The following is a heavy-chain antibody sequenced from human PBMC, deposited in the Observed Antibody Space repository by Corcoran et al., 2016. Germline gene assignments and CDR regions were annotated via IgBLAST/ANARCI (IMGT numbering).Heavy chain of an antibody. CDR2: IDWDDDK. Sequence: QVTLRESGPALVKPTQTLTLTCTFSGFSLSTSGMCVSWIRQPPGKALEWLALIDWDDDKYYSTSLKTRLTISNDTSKNQVVLTMNNMDPVDTATYYCARERAVAGFGGGYYCYGRDVWGQGTTVTVSS. J-gene: IGHJ6*02. V-gene: IGHV2-70*01. D-gene: IGHD6-19*01. CDR3: ARERAVAGFGGGYYCYGRDV. CDR1: GFSLSTSGMC.